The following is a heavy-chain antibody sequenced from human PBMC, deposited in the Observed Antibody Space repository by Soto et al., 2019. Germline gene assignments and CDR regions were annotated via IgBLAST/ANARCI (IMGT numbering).Heavy chain of an antibody. J-gene: IGHJ4*02. Sequence: WGSLRLSCASSGFTFSSYAMSWVRQAPGKGLEWVSAISGSGGSTYYADSVKGRFTISRDNSKNTLYLQMNSLRAEDTAVYYCAKFRGYSYGFSDYWGQGTLVTVSS. CDR1: GFTFSSYA. CDR2: ISGSGGST. D-gene: IGHD5-18*01. CDR3: AKFRGYSYGFSDY. V-gene: IGHV3-23*01.